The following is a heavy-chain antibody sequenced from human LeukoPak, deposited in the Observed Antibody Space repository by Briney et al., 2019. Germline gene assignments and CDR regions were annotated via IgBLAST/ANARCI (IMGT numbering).Heavy chain of an antibody. J-gene: IGHJ4*02. CDR1: GYTFTSYG. CDR2: MNPNSGNT. V-gene: IGHV1-8*02. D-gene: IGHD3-22*01. Sequence: ASVKVSCKASGYTFTSYGVSWVRQATGQGLEWVGWMNPNSGNTGYAQKFQGRVTMTRNTSISTAYMELSSLRSEDTAVYYCARGYYYDSSGYSDWGRGTLVTVSS. CDR3: ARGYYYDSSGYSD.